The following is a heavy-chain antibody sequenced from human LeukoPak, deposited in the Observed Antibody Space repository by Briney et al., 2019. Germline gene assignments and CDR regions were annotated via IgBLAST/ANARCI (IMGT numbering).Heavy chain of an antibody. CDR1: GFTFSSYS. CDR3: ARASGSYYYYYYGMDV. D-gene: IGHD1-26*01. CDR2: ISSSSSYI. J-gene: IGHJ6*02. V-gene: IGHV3-21*01. Sequence: PGGSLRLSCAASGFTFSSYSMNWVRQAPGKGLEWVSSISSSSSYICYADSVKGRFTISRDNAKNSLYLQMNSLRAEDTAVYYCARASGSYYYYYYGMDVWGQGTTVTVSS.